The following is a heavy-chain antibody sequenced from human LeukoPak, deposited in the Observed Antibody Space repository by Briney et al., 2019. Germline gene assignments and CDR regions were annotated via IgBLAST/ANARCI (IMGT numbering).Heavy chain of an antibody. Sequence: PGGSLRLSCAASGFTFRSYGMHWVRQAPGKGLEWVAFIRYDGSNKYYADSVKGRFTISRDNSKNTLYLQMNSLRAEDTAVYYCAKDEVDYFDYWGQGTLVTVSS. V-gene: IGHV3-30*02. CDR2: IRYDGSNK. CDR1: GFTFRSYG. CDR3: AKDEVDYFDY. J-gene: IGHJ4*02.